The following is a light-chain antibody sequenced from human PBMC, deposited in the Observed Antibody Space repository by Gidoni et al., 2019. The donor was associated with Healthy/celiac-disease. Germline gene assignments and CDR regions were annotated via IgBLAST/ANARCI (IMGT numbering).Light chain of an antibody. CDR3: QQYVSSPPWT. CDR1: QSVSSSY. V-gene: IGKV3-20*01. CDR2: GAS. J-gene: IGKJ1*01. Sequence: EIVLTQSPGTLSLSPGERATLSCRASQSVSSSYLAWYQQKPGQAPRLLIYGASSRATGIPDRFSGSGSGTDFTLTIRRLEPEDFAVYYCQQYVSSPPWTFGQGTKVEIK.